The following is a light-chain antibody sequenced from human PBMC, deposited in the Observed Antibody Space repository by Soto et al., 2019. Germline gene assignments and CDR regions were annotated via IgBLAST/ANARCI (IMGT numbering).Light chain of an antibody. CDR2: EGI. J-gene: IGLJ1*01. Sequence: QSALTQPASVSGSPGQSITISCTGTSSDNGTYNLVSWYQHYPGKAPKLMIYEGIKRPSGVSNRFSGSKSGNTAFLTISGLQAEDEADYYCCSYAGSGTDNYVFGSGTKVTVL. V-gene: IGLV2-23*01. CDR3: CSYAGSGTDNYV. CDR1: SSDNGTYNL.